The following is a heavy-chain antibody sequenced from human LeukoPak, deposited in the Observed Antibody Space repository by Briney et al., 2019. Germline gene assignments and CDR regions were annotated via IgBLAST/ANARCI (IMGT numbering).Heavy chain of an antibody. CDR3: ARAGTNLGDYDY. V-gene: IGHV4-38-2*02. D-gene: IGHD4-17*01. Sequence: KSSETLSLTCTVSGYSISSGHYWAWIRQSPEKGLEWIASMFHSGSTYYNPSLKSRVTTSADTSKNEFSLKLSSVTAADTAVYYCARAGTNLGDYDYWGQGTLVTVSS. J-gene: IGHJ4*02. CDR2: MFHSGST. CDR1: GYSISSGHY.